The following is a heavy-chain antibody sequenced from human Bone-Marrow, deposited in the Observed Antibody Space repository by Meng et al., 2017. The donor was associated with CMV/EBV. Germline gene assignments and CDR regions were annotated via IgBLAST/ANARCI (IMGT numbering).Heavy chain of an antibody. Sequence: GESLKISCAASGFTFDDYGMSWVRQAPGKGLEWVSGINWNGGSTGYADSVKGRFTISRDNAKNSLYLQMNSLRAEDMALYYCAKVMSRGTSGWYFDAFDIWGQGTMVTVSS. CDR1: GFTFDDYG. J-gene: IGHJ3*02. V-gene: IGHV3-20*04. D-gene: IGHD6-19*01. CDR3: AKVMSRGTSGWYFDAFDI. CDR2: INWNGGST.